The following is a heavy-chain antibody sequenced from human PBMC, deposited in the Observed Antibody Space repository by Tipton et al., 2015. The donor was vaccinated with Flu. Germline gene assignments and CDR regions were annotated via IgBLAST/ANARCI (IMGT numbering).Heavy chain of an antibody. V-gene: IGHV1-2*02. CDR1: GYTFTGYY. J-gene: IGHJ6*02. D-gene: IGHD2-15*01. CDR2: INPNSGGT. CDR3: ARGGYCSGGSCYLLYYYGMDV. Sequence: QVQLVQSGAEVKKPGASVKVSCKASGYTFTGYYMHWVRQAPGQGLEWMGWINPNSGGTNYAQKFQGRVTMTRDTSISTAYMGLSRLRSDDTAVYYCARGGYCSGGSCYLLYYYGMDVWGQGATVTVSS.